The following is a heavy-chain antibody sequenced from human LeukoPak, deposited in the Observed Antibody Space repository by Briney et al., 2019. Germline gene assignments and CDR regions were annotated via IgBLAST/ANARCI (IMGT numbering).Heavy chain of an antibody. CDR2: MNPNTGNT. CDR3: ARDTTSTGSNSDAFEN. J-gene: IGHJ3*02. D-gene: IGHD3-10*01. CDR1: GYTFSTYD. Sequence: GAPVKVSCKASGYTFSTYDVHWVRQATGQELEWMGWMNPNTGNTGYAQKFQGRVTMTRNTSISTVYMELSSLRTDDTDMYYCARDTTSTGSNSDAFENWGQGTMVTVSS. V-gene: IGHV1-8*01.